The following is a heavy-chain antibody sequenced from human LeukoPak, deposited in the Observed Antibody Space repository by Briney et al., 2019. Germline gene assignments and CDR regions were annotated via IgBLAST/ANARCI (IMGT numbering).Heavy chain of an antibody. CDR1: GFSFSSYA. CDR2: IAGGGGYI. V-gene: IGHV3-21*01. CDR3: ARFRLSNYDILTGYYYYLDY. D-gene: IGHD3-9*01. Sequence: GGSLRLSCAASGFSFSSYAMSWVRQAPGKGLEWVSSIAGGGGYIHYADSVKGRFTISRDNAKNSLYLQMNSLRAEDTAVYYCARFRLSNYDILTGYYYYLDYWGQGTLVTVSS. J-gene: IGHJ4*02.